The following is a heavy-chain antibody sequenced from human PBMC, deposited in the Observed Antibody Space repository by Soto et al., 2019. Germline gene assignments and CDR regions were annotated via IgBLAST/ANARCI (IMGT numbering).Heavy chain of an antibody. CDR1: GFTFSSYW. V-gene: IGHV3-74*01. J-gene: IGHJ4*02. Sequence: GGSLRLSCAASGFTFSSYWMHWVRQAPGKGLVWVSRINGDGSSTSYADSVKGRFTISRDNAKNTLYLQMNSLRAEDTAVYYCAREEIDFWSGYQIDYWGQGTLVTVSS. D-gene: IGHD3-3*01. CDR3: AREEIDFWSGYQIDY. CDR2: INGDGSST.